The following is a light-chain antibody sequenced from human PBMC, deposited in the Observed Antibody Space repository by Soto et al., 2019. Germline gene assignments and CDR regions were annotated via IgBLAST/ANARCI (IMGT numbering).Light chain of an antibody. V-gene: IGLV3-21*02. J-gene: IGLJ2*01. CDR1: NIGSKS. CDR3: QVWDTSSDHVE. Sequence: SYELTQPPSVSVAPGQTARITCGGDNIGSKSVHWYQQAPGQAPVLVVYDDDDRPSGIPERFSGSNSGNAATLTVSRVEAGDEADYYCQVWDTSSDHVEFGGGTKVTVL. CDR2: DDD.